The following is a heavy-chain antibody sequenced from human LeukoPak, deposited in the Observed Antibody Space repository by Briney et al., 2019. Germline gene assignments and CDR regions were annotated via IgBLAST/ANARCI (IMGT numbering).Heavy chain of an antibody. J-gene: IGHJ4*02. CDR1: GGSITGYY. CDR3: AREEFLHEIDSSGYFVY. Sequence: SETLSLTCTVSGGSITGYYWNWIRQPAGQGLEWLGRVYSSGVGNYNPSLTSRVTMSVDTSKNQFSLRLTSLTAADTAVYYCAREEFLHEIDSSGYFVYWGQGALVTVSS. V-gene: IGHV4-4*07. D-gene: IGHD3-22*01. CDR2: VYSSGVG.